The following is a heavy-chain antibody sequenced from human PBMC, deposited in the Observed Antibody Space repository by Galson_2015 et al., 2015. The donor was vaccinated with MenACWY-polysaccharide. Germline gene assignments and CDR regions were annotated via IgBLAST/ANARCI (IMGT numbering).Heavy chain of an antibody. V-gene: IGHV3-21*01. CDR3: ARAGSSIAARGYYYMDV. Sequence: SLRLSCAASGFTFSSYSMNWVRQAPGKGLEWVSSISSSSSYIYYADSVKGRFTISRDNAKNSLYLQMNSLRAEDTAVYYCARAGSSIAARGYYYMDVWGKGTTVTVSS. CDR1: GFTFSSYS. CDR2: ISSSSSYI. J-gene: IGHJ6*03. D-gene: IGHD6-6*01.